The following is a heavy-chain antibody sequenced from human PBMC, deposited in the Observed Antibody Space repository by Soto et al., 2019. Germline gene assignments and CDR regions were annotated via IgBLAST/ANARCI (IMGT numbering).Heavy chain of an antibody. CDR3: ARDPPTGSTLDWFDS. CDR1: GFSFSSDS. J-gene: IGHJ5*01. CDR2: ISSSGSFM. Sequence: EVQLVESGGGLVKPGGSLRLSCAASGFSFSSDSMGWVRQAPGKGLEWVSSISSSGSFMNYQDSVKGRFTISRDNAKNSLYLQMTGLKDEDTAVYYCARDPPTGSTLDWFDSWGQGTLVTVSS. D-gene: IGHD1-7*01. V-gene: IGHV3-21*01.